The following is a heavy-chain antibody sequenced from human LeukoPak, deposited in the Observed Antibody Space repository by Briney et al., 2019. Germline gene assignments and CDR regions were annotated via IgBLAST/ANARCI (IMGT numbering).Heavy chain of an antibody. CDR1: RFIVSSRY. Sequence: PGGSLRLSCAASRFIVSSRYMSWVRQAPGKGLEWVSAIYSGVGTNYADSVKGRFTISRDNSRNTLYFQMNSLRAEDTAVYYCVRAENGMDVWGRGTAVTVS. CDR3: VRAENGMDV. J-gene: IGHJ6*02. V-gene: IGHV3-53*01. CDR2: IYSGVGT.